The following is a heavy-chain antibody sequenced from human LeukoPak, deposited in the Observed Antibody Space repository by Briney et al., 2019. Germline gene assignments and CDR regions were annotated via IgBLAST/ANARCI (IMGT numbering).Heavy chain of an antibody. V-gene: IGHV3-30*04. D-gene: IGHD6-13*01. CDR2: ISYDGSNK. Sequence: PGGSLRLSCAASGFTFSSYAMHWVRQAPGKGLEWVAVISYDGSNKYYADSVKGRFTISRDNSKNTLYLQMNSLRAEDTAVYYCARARGIAAAGTYFGSVHDVFDIWGQGTMVTVSS. CDR3: ARARGIAAAGTYFGSVHDVFDI. J-gene: IGHJ3*02. CDR1: GFTFSSYA.